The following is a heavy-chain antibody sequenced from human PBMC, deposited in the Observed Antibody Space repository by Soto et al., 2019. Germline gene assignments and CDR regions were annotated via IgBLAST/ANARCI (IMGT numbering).Heavy chain of an antibody. CDR1: GGSFSGNY. J-gene: IGHJ6*02. Sequence: SETLSLTCAVYGGSFSGNYWSWIRQPPGKGLEWIGEFSDSGSANYNPSLKSRVTISEDMSKSQFSLTLSSVTAADTAVYYCARGNFYYGMDVWGQGTTVTVSS. CDR3: ARGNFYYGMDV. CDR2: FSDSGSA. V-gene: IGHV4-34*01.